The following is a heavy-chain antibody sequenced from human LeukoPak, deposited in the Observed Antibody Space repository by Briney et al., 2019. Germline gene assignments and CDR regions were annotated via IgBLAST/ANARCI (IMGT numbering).Heavy chain of an antibody. J-gene: IGHJ4*02. V-gene: IGHV3-74*01. CDR3: ARDPFRSRYYYDSSGYYYF. CDR2: INSDGSST. Sequence: GGSLRLSCAASGFTFSSYSMNWVRQAPGKGLVWVSRINSDGSSTSYADSVKGRFTISRDNAKNTLYLQMNSLRAEDTAVYYCARDPFRSRYYYDSSGYYYFGGQGTLVTVSS. D-gene: IGHD3-22*01. CDR1: GFTFSSYS.